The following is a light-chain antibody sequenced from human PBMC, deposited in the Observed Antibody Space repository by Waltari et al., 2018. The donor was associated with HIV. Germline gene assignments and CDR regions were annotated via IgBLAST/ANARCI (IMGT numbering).Light chain of an antibody. CDR2: DAS. Sequence: EIVLTQSPATLSLSPGDRATPSCRASQSVGSYLGWYQQKPGQAPRLLIYDASNRATVIPARFSGSGSGTDFTLTISSLEPEDFAVYYCQQRSDWPPTFGQGTKVEIK. CDR1: QSVGSY. CDR3: QQRSDWPPT. V-gene: IGKV3-11*01. J-gene: IGKJ1*01.